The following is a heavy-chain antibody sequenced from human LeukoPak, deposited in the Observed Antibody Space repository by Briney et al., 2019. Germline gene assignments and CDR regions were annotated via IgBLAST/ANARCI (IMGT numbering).Heavy chain of an antibody. CDR3: AKVVAASSI. Sequence: GGSLRLSCAASGFTFSTYVMGWVRQAPGKGLEWVSAISGSGGSTYYADSVKGRFTISRDNSKNTLYLQMNSLRAEDTAVYYCAKVVAASSIWGQGTMVTVSS. J-gene: IGHJ3*02. CDR1: GFTFSTYV. CDR2: ISGSGGST. V-gene: IGHV3-23*01. D-gene: IGHD2-15*01.